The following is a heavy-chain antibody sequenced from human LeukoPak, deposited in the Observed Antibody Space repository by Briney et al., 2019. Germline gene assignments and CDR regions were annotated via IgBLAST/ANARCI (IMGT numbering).Heavy chain of an antibody. CDR2: IYYSGST. Sequence: PSQTLSLTCTVSGGSISRGDYYSSWIRQPPGKCLEWIGYIYYSGSTYYNPSLKGRVTISVDTSKNQFSLKLSSVTAADTAVYYCARGGSHLVVPDWFDPWGQGTLVTVSS. CDR3: ARGGSHLVVPDWFDP. CDR1: GGSISRGDYY. D-gene: IGHD2-15*01. J-gene: IGHJ5*02. V-gene: IGHV4-30-4*08.